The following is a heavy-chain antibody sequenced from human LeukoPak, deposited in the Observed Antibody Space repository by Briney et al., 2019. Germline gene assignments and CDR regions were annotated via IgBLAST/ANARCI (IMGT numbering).Heavy chain of an antibody. CDR1: GYTFTGYY. CDR3: ARDPVSNNDYGEYHYFDY. D-gene: IGHD4-17*01. J-gene: IGHJ4*02. CDR2: INPNSGGT. V-gene: IGHV1-2*02. Sequence: GASVKVSCKASGYTFTGYYMHWVRQAPGQGLEWMGWINPNSGGTNYAQKFQGRGTMTRDTSISTAYMEPSRLRSDDTAVYYCARDPVSNNDYGEYHYFDYWGQGTLVTVSS.